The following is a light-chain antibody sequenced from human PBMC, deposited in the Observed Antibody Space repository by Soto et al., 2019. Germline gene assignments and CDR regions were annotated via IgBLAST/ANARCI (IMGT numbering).Light chain of an antibody. CDR3: CSYAGSPRYV. Sequence: QSALTQPRSVSGSPGQSVTISCTGTSSDVGGYNYVSWYQQHPGKAPKVMIYDVSERPSGVPDRFSGSKSGNTASLTISGRQAEDEADYYCCSYAGSPRYVFGPGTKLTVL. CDR2: DVS. J-gene: IGLJ1*01. CDR1: SSDVGGYNY. V-gene: IGLV2-11*01.